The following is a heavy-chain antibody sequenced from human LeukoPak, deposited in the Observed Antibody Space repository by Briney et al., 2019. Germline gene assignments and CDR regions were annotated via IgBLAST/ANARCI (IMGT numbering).Heavy chain of an antibody. D-gene: IGHD2/OR15-2a*01. CDR2: ISGSGGST. V-gene: IGHV3-23*01. CDR3: AKGQVFQCDY. J-gene: IGHJ4*02. Sequence: WGSLRLSGAASGFTFDYYAMHWVRQGPGKGPEWVSAISGSGGSTYYANSVKGRFTISRDNSRNTLYLQMNSLRAEDTAVYYCAKGQVFQCDYWGQGTLVTVSS. CDR1: GFTFDYYA.